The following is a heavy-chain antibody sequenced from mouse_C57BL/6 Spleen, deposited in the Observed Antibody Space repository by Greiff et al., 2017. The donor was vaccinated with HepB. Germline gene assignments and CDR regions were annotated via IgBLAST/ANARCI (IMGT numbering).Heavy chain of an antibody. CDR2: ISYDGSN. V-gene: IGHV3-6*01. Sequence: EVQLQESGPGLVKPSQSLSLTCSVTGYSITSGYYWNWIRQFPGNKLEWMGYISYDGSNNYNPAFKNRISITHDTSNNQFFLKLNSVTTEDTATFSCARQYYYGSSYWYFDVWGTGTTVTVSS. J-gene: IGHJ1*03. D-gene: IGHD1-1*01. CDR1: GYSITSGYY. CDR3: ARQYYYGSSYWYFDV.